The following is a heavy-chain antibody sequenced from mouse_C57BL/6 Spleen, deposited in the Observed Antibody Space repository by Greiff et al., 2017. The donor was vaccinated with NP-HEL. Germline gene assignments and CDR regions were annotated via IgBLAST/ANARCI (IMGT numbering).Heavy chain of an antibody. V-gene: IGHV1-53*01. J-gene: IGHJ3*01. CDR3: ARSGYGSSYVAWFAY. D-gene: IGHD1-1*01. Sequence: VQLQQSGTELVKPGASVKLSCKASGYTFTSYWMHWVKQRPGQGLEWIGNINPSNGGTNYNEKFKSKATLTVDKSSSTAYMQLSSLTSEDSAVYDCARSGYGSSYVAWFAYWGQGTLVTVSA. CDR2: INPSNGGT. CDR1: GYTFTSYW.